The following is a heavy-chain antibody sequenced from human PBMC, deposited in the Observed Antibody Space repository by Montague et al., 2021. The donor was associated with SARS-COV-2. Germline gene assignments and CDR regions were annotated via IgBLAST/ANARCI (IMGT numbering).Heavy chain of an antibody. D-gene: IGHD3/OR15-3a*01. J-gene: IGHJ2*01. CDR3: ARLGLLPYYFDV. V-gene: IGHV4-59*08. CDR2: VYYNGNT. CDR1: HYSITSYY. Sequence: SETLSLTCTVSHYSITSYYWSWVRRPPGKGLEWIGNVYYNGNTYYNSSLKSRVTMSADTSKNQFSLRVTSVTAADTAMYYCARLGLLPYYFDVWGRGALVTVSS.